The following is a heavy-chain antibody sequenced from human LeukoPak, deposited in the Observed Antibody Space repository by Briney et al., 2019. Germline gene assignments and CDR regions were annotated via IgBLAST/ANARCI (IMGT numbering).Heavy chain of an antibody. CDR2: IYHSGIT. J-gene: IGHJ4*02. V-gene: IGHV4-4*02. CDR3: ARIHCDSISCFYLDY. D-gene: IGHD2-2*01. Sequence: SETLSLTRAVSGGSITSSDWWSWVRQPPGKGLEWIGEIYHSGITHYNPSLKSRLTISVDKSKNQFSLKLSSVTAADTAVYYCARIHCDSISCFYLDYWGQGSLVTVSS. CDR1: GGSITSSDW.